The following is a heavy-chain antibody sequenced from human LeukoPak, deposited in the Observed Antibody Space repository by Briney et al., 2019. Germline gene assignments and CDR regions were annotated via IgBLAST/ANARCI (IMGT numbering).Heavy chain of an antibody. CDR3: ASYDSSGYYYPGAFDI. CDR1: GFTFSGSA. CDR2: ISSSSSYI. V-gene: IGHV3-21*01. Sequence: AGGSLKLSCAASGFTFSGSAMHWVRQAPGKGLEWVSPISSSSSYIYYADSVKGRFTISRDNAKNSLYLQMNSLRAEDTAVYYCASYDSSGYYYPGAFDIWGQGTMVTVSS. J-gene: IGHJ3*02. D-gene: IGHD3-22*01.